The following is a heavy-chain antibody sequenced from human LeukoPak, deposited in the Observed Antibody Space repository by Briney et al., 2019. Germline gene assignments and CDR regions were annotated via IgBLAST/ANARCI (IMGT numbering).Heavy chain of an antibody. CDR3: AKQLGYCSDGSCYFPY. Sequence: GGSLRLSCAASGFTFNSSAMSWVRQAPGKGLEWVSAISNNGGYTYYADSVQGRFTISRDNSKSTLCLQMNSLRAEDTAVYYCAKQLGYCSDGSCYFPYWGQGTLVTVSS. CDR1: GFTFNSSA. D-gene: IGHD2-15*01. CDR2: ISNNGGYT. V-gene: IGHV3-23*01. J-gene: IGHJ4*02.